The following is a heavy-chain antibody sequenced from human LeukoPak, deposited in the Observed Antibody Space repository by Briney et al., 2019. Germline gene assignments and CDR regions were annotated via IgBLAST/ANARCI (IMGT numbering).Heavy chain of an antibody. D-gene: IGHD3-10*01. CDR2: IYYSGST. CDR1: GGSISSSSYY. Sequence: SETLSLTCTVSGGSISSSSYYWGWIRQPPGKGLEWIGSIYYSGSTYYNPSLKSRVTISVDTSKNQFSLKLSSVTAADTAVYYCARDNKNGITMANHAFDIWGQGTMVTVSS. J-gene: IGHJ3*02. V-gene: IGHV4-39*07. CDR3: ARDNKNGITMANHAFDI.